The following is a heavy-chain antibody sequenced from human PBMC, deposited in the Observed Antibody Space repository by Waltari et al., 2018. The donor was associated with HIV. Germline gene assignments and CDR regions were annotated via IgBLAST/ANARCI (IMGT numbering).Heavy chain of an antibody. D-gene: IGHD6-19*01. J-gene: IGHJ6*02. Sequence: QVQLVESGGGVVQPGRSLRLSCAASGFTFSSYGMHWFRQAPGKGLEWVAVISYDGSNKYYADSVKGRFTISRDNSKNTLYLQMNSLRAEDTAVYYCAKVLYSSGWEYYYYGMDVWGQGTTVTVSS. CDR1: GFTFSSYG. CDR2: ISYDGSNK. CDR3: AKVLYSSGWEYYYYGMDV. V-gene: IGHV3-30*18.